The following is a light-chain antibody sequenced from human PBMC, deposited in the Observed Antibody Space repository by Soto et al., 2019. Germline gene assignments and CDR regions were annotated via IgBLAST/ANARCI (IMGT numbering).Light chain of an antibody. CDR1: SSDVGGFNS. V-gene: IGLV2-14*03. CDR3: SSYTSTTTNV. Sequence: QSALTRPASVSGSPGQSITISCTGTSSDVGGFNSVSWYQLRPGTAPKLILYDVVDRPSGVSYRFSGSKSGNTASLTISGLQAADEADYFCSSYTSTTTNVFGSGTKVTVL. CDR2: DVV. J-gene: IGLJ1*01.